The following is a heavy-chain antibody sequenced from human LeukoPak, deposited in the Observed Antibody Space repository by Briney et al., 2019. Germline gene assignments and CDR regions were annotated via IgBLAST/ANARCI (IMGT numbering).Heavy chain of an antibody. CDR3: ATLGDYGDYSFDY. V-gene: IGHV3-33*01. D-gene: IGHD4-17*01. CDR1: GLTFSSYG. Sequence: GGSLRLSCAASGLTFSSYGMHWVRQAPGKGLEWVAVIWYDGSNKYYADSVKGRFTISRDNSKNTLYLQMNSLRAEDTAVYYCATLGDYGDYSFDYWGQGTLVTVSS. CDR2: IWYDGSNK. J-gene: IGHJ4*02.